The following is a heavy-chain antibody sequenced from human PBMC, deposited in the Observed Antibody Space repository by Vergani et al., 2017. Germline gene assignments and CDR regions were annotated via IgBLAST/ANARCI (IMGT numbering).Heavy chain of an antibody. Sequence: EVKLLESGGGLVQPGGSLRLSCAASGFTFSSYAMSWVRQAPGKGLEWVSAISGSGGSTYYADSVNGRFTISRDNSKYTLYLQMNSLRAEDTAVYYCAKGRYHYYDSSGYSEEGSGRANWFDPWGQGTLVTVSS. CDR2: ISGSGGST. J-gene: IGHJ5*02. V-gene: IGHV3-23*01. CDR3: AKGRYHYYDSSGYSEEGSGRANWFDP. CDR1: GFTFSSYA. D-gene: IGHD3-22*01.